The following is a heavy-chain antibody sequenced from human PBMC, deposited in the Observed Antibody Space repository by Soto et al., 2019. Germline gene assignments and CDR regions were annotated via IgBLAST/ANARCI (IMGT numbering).Heavy chain of an antibody. Sequence: QVQLQQWGAGLLKPSETLSLTCAVYGGSFSGYYWSWIRQPPGKGLEWIGEINHSGSTNYNPSLKSRVTISVDTSKNQFSLKLSSVTAADTAVYYCASRPYGYWFDPWGQGTLVTVSS. D-gene: IGHD4-17*01. J-gene: IGHJ5*02. CDR2: INHSGST. V-gene: IGHV4-34*01. CDR3: ASRPYGYWFDP. CDR1: GGSFSGYY.